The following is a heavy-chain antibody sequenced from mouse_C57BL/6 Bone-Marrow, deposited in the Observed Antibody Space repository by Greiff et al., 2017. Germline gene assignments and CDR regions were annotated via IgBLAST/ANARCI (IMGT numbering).Heavy chain of an antibody. J-gene: IGHJ3*01. D-gene: IGHD2-4*01. Sequence: EVQLQHSGAELVRPGASVKLSCTASGFNIQDDYMHWVKQRPEQGLEWIGWIDPENGDTEYASKFQGKATITADTSSNTAYLQLSSLTSEDTAVYYCTTTYDYDDGFAYWGQGTLVTVSA. CDR1: GFNIQDDY. CDR2: IDPENGDT. V-gene: IGHV14-4*01. CDR3: TTTYDYDDGFAY.